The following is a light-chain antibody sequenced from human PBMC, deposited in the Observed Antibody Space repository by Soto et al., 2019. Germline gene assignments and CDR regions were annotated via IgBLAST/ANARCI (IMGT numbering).Light chain of an antibody. V-gene: IGLV1-36*01. CDR2: YDD. CDR1: SSNIETNA. CDR3: AAWDDSLNGHWV. Sequence: QSVLTQPPSISGVPGQRVTIACSGSSSNIETNAVNWYQQFPGKAPKLLIYYDDLVPSGVSDRFSGSKSGASASLAISGLQSEDEAHYYCAAWDDSLNGHWVFGGGTKVTVL. J-gene: IGLJ3*02.